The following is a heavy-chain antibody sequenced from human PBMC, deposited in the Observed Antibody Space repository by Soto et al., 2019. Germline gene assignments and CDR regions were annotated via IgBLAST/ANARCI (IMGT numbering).Heavy chain of an antibody. CDR3: ARGYPLWSPYFYYYMDV. J-gene: IGHJ6*03. CDR1: GFTFSSYD. D-gene: IGHD5-18*01. Sequence: GGSLRLSCAASGFTFSSYDMHWVRQATGKGLEWVSAIGTAGDTYYPGSVKGRFTISRENAKDSFYLQMNSLRAGDTAVYYCARGYPLWSPYFYYYMDVWGQGTTVTVSS. V-gene: IGHV3-13*01. CDR2: IGTAGDT.